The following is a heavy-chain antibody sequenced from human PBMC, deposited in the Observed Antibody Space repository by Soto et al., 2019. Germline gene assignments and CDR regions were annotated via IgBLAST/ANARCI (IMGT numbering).Heavy chain of an antibody. CDR2: ISKDSGRAT. Sequence: LVESGGALVKPGGSLRLSCEASGFIFRDWFMSWLRQAPGKGLEWISYISKDSGRATRYADSVKGRFTISRDNAKNSLFLQITNLTVEDTAVYYCAKEIWANPDAWGQGTLVTVSS. CDR3: AKEIWANPDA. V-gene: IGHV3-11*01. CDR1: GFIFRDWF. J-gene: IGHJ5*02. D-gene: IGHD5-12*01.